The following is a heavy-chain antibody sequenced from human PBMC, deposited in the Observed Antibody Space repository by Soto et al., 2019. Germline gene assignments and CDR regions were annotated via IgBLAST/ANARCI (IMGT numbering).Heavy chain of an antibody. CDR3: ARAWPSVDSYGSGVMDV. CDR1: GGSISSSNW. CDR2: IYHSGST. J-gene: IGHJ6*02. V-gene: IGHV4-4*02. Sequence: QVQQQESGPGLVKPSGTLSVTCAVSGGSISSSNWWNWVRQPPGKGLEWIGEIYHSGSTNYNPSLRSRVTISLDKSKNQFSLRVKSVTAADTAEYYCARAWPSVDSYGSGVMDVWGQGTTVTVSS. D-gene: IGHD5-18*01.